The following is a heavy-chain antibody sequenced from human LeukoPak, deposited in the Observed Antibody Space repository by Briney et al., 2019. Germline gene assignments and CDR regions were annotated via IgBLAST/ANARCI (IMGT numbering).Heavy chain of an antibody. CDR3: ARVHGITIFGVVIRPFDY. D-gene: IGHD3-3*01. CDR1: GYSFTSYW. V-gene: IGHV5-51*01. J-gene: IGHJ4*02. CDR2: IYPGDSDT. Sequence: GESLKISCKGSGYSFTSYWIGWVRQMPGKGLEWMGIIYPGDSDTRYSPSFQGRVTISADKSISTAYLQWSSLKASDTAMYYCARVHGITIFGVVIRPFDYWGQGTLVTVSS.